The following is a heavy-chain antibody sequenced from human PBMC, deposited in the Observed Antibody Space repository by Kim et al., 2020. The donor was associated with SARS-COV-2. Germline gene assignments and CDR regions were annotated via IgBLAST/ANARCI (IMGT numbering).Heavy chain of an antibody. CDR1: GGTFSSYA. V-gene: IGHV1-69*13. CDR3: ARDLSPYNWNDRLHWFDP. Sequence: SVKVSCKASGGTFSSYAISWVRQAPGQGLEWMGGIIPIFGTANYAQKFQGRVTITADESTSTAYMELSSLRSEDTAVYYCARDLSPYNWNDRLHWFDPWGQGTLVTVSS. J-gene: IGHJ5*02. CDR2: IIPIFGTA. D-gene: IGHD1-20*01.